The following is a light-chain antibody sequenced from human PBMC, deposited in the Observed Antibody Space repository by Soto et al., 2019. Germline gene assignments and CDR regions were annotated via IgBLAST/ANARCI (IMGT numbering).Light chain of an antibody. J-gene: IGLJ2*01. Sequence: QSVLTQPPSVSAAPGQKVTISCSGSSSNIGNNYVSSYQQLPGTVPKRLIYDNDNRPSGIPDRFSGSKSGTSATLGIIGLQTGDEADYYCGAWDGSLDTQVFGGGTKLTVL. CDR1: SSNIGNNY. CDR3: GAWDGSLDTQV. V-gene: IGLV1-51*01. CDR2: DND.